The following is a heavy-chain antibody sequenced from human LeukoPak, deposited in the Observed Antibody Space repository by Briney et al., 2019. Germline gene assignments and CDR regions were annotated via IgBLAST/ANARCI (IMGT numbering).Heavy chain of an antibody. CDR2: ISAYNGNT. CDR3: ARARGIRGYCSSTSCYAMDY. CDR1: GYTFTSYG. V-gene: IGHV1-18*01. Sequence: ASVKVSCKASGYTFTSYGISWVRQAPGQGLEWMGWISAYNGNTNYAQKLQGRVTMTRDTSISTAYMELSRLRSDDTAVYYCARARGIRGYCSSTSCYAMDYWGQGTLVTVSS. D-gene: IGHD2-2*01. J-gene: IGHJ4*02.